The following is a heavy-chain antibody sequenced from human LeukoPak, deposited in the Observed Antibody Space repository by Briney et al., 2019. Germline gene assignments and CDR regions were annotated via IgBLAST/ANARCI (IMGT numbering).Heavy chain of an antibody. Sequence: GGSLRLSCTASGFTFSSYWMHWVRQAPGKGLVWVSRINSDGGSTSYADSVKGRFTISRDNAKNTLYLQMNSLRAEDTAVYYCARGNSYFGSGSYYNRVEYWGQGTLVTVSS. CDR3: ARGNSYFGSGSYYNRVEY. D-gene: IGHD3-10*01. CDR2: INSDGGST. CDR1: GFTFSSYW. V-gene: IGHV3-74*01. J-gene: IGHJ4*02.